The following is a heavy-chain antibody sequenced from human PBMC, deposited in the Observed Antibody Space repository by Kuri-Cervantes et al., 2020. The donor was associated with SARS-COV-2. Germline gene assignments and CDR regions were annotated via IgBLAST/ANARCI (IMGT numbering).Heavy chain of an antibody. CDR2: TYYRSEWYN. V-gene: IGHV6-1*01. D-gene: IGHD2-15*01. CDR3: AREVYCNGGSCYGDNWFDP. J-gene: IGHJ5*02. CDR1: GDSVSNNIGA. Sequence: SETLSLTCAISGDSVSNNIGAWNWIRQSPERGLEWLGRTYYRSEWYNDYATSVQSRISINPDTSKNQFSLHMKSVTPEDTAVYYCAREVYCNGGSCYGDNWFDPWGQGTLVTVSS.